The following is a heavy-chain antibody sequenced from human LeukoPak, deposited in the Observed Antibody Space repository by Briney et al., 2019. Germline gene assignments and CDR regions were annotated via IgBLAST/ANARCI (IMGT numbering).Heavy chain of an antibody. J-gene: IGHJ4*02. CDR3: ARGAIVGTVYYFDS. D-gene: IGHD1-26*01. V-gene: IGHV3-21*01. CDR1: GFSFSNYG. Sequence: GGSLRLSCAASGFSFSNYGITWVRQAPGKGLEWVSAITRSSGHIYYADSVKGRFTISGDDSKKSVYLQMNGLRADDTAVYYCARGAIVGTVYYFDSWGQGTLVTVSS. CDR2: ITRSSGHI.